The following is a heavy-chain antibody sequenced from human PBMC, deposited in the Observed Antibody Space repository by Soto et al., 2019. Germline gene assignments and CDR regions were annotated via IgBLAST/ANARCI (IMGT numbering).Heavy chain of an antibody. CDR3: ARSPYDFWSGYYFDY. V-gene: IGHV3-53*01. CDR1: GFTVSSNY. Sequence: PGWSLRLSCAASGFTVSSNYMSWVRQAPGKGLEWVSVIYSGGSTYYADSVKGRFTISRDNSKNTLYLQMNSLRAEDTAVYYCARSPYDFWSGYYFDYWGQGTLVTVSS. J-gene: IGHJ4*02. CDR2: IYSGGST. D-gene: IGHD3-3*01.